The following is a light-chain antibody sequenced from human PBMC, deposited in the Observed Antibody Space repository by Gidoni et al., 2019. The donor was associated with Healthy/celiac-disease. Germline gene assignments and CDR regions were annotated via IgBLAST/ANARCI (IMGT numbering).Light chain of an antibody. Sequence: DIQMTQSPSTLSASVGDRVTITCRASQSISSWLAWYQQKPGKAPKLLIYKASSLESGVPSRCSGSGSGTEFTLTISSLQPDDFATYYCQQYNSYSMYTCGQGTKLEIK. CDR2: KAS. CDR1: QSISSW. V-gene: IGKV1-5*03. CDR3: QQYNSYSMYT. J-gene: IGKJ2*01.